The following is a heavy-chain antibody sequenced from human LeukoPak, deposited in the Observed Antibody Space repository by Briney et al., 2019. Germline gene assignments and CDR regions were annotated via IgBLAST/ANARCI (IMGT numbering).Heavy chain of an antibody. Sequence: SLRLSCAASGFTFSSYAMHWVRQAPGKGLEWVAVISYDGSNKYYADSVKGRFTISRDNSKNTLYLQMNTLRAEDTAVYYCARGRADFWSGYGMDVWGQGTTVTVSS. CDR3: ARGRADFWSGYGMDV. J-gene: IGHJ6*02. V-gene: IGHV3-30-3*01. CDR1: GFTFSSYA. D-gene: IGHD3-3*01. CDR2: ISYDGSNK.